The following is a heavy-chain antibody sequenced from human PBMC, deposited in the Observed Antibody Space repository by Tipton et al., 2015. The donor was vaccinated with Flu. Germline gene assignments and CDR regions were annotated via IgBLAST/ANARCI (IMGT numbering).Heavy chain of an antibody. J-gene: IGHJ5*02. V-gene: IGHV4-39*07. CDR2: IYYSGNT. CDR3: ARVGIVLVPSGSKENGFDP. CDR1: GGSISSVTYY. Sequence: LVKPSETLSLTCTVSGGSISSVTYYWGWIRQSPGKGLEWIGNIYYSGNTYYNPSLKSRVTMSVDTSKNQMSLRLNSVTAADTAVYYCARVGIVLVPSGSKENGFDPWGQGILVAVSS. D-gene: IGHD2-8*02.